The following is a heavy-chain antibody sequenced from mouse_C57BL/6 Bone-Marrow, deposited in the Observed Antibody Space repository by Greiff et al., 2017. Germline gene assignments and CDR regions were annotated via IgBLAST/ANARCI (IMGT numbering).Heavy chain of an antibody. J-gene: IGHJ1*03. CDR2: IRSKSNNYAT. D-gene: IGHD4-1*01. V-gene: IGHV10-1*01. CDR1: GFSFNTYA. Sequence: EVQLVESGGGLVQPKGSLKLSCAASGFSFNTYAMNWVRQAPGKGLEWVARIRSKSNNYATYYADSVKDRFTISRDDSESMLYLQMNNLKTEDTAMYYGVRPSANWDWYFDVWGTGTTVTVSS. CDR3: VRPSANWDWYFDV.